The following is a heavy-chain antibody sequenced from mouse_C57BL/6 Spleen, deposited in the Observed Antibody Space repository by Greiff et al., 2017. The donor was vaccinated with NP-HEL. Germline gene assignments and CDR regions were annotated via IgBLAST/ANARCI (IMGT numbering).Heavy chain of an antibody. CDR1: GYTFTSYW. D-gene: IGHD1-1*01. Sequence: QVQLQQPGAELVMPGASVKLSCKASGYTFTSYWMHWVKQRPGQGLEWIGEIDPSDSYTNYNQKFKGKSTLTVDKSSSTAYMQLSSLTSEDSAVYYCPRTHYGSSTWFAYWGQGTLVTVSA. CDR2: IDPSDSYT. J-gene: IGHJ3*01. V-gene: IGHV1-69*01. CDR3: PRTHYGSSTWFAY.